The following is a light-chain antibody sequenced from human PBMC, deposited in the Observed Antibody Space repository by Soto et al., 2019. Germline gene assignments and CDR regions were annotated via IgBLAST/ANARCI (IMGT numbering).Light chain of an antibody. CDR3: QQYDNLPPLT. CDR1: QDISNY. V-gene: IGKV1-33*01. J-gene: IGKJ4*01. Sequence: DIQMTQSPSSLSASVGDRVTITCQASQDISNYLNWYQQKPGKAPKLLIYDASNLETGVTSSFSGSGSGTDFTFTISSLQPEDIATYYCQQYDNLPPLTFGGGTKVEIK. CDR2: DAS.